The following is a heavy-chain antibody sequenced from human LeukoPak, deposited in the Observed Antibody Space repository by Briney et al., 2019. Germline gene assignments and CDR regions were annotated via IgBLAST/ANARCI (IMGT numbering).Heavy chain of an antibody. CDR3: ANLYDSSGYFTTLGDY. CDR2: ISYDGSNK. Sequence: GGSLRLSCAASGFTFSSYAMHWVRQAPGKGLEWVAVISYDGSNKYYADSVKGRFTISRDNSKNTLYLQMNSLRAEDTAVYYCANLYDSSGYFTTLGDYWGQGTLVSVSS. D-gene: IGHD3-22*01. CDR1: GFTFSSYA. J-gene: IGHJ4*02. V-gene: IGHV3-30-3*01.